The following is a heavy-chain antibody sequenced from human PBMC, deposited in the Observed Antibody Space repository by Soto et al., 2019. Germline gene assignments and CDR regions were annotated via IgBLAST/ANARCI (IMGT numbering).Heavy chain of an antibody. CDR3: ARGWASNTILGVVTLRHNWFDP. Sequence: QVQLVQSGAEVKKPGASVKVSCTASGYTFPSYDINWARQATGQGLEWMGWMNPNSGTTGYAQKFQGRVTMTRNTSISTAYMERSSLRSEDTAVYYCARGWASNTILGVVTLRHNWFDPWGQGTLVTVSS. D-gene: IGHD3-3*01. V-gene: IGHV1-8*01. J-gene: IGHJ5*02. CDR2: MNPNSGTT. CDR1: GYTFPSYD.